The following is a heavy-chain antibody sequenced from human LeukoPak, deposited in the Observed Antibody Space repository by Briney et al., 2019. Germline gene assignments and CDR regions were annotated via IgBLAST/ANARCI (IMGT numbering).Heavy chain of an antibody. J-gene: IGHJ4*02. CDR1: RGSVSSSTYY. V-gene: IGHV4-39*07. D-gene: IGHD2-8*01. CDR3: TAEKNGSPHY. Sequence: PSETLSLTCTVSRGSVSSSTYYWSWVRQPPGKGLEWIASIYYTGSTYYNPSLKSRVTISLDVSKNEFFLTMTSVTAAYTAVYFCTAEKNGSPHYWGQGTHVTVSS. CDR2: IYYTGST.